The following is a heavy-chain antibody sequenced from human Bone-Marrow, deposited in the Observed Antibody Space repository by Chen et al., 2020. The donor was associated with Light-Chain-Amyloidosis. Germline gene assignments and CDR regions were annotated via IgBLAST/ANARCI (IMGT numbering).Heavy chain of an antibody. D-gene: IGHD1-1*01. Sequence: EVQLVESGGGLVKPGGSLRLSCAASRFTFSDYSMNWVRQAPGKGLEWVSSISGDSNDIYYAGSVKGRLTISRDNAKNSVYLQMNSLRTEDTAVYYCAREPTTDPLYYYGMDVWGQGSTVTVSS. CDR1: RFTFSDYS. J-gene: IGHJ6*02. CDR2: ISGDSNDI. V-gene: IGHV3-21*01. CDR3: AREPTTDPLYYYGMDV.